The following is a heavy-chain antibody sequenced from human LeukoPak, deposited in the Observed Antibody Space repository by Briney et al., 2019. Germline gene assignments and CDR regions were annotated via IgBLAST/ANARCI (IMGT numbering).Heavy chain of an antibody. D-gene: IGHD6-13*01. J-gene: IGHJ4*02. Sequence: GASVKVSCKASGGTFSSYAISWVRQAPGQGLEWMGWISAYNGNTNYAQKLQGRVTMTTDTSTSTAYMELRSLRSDDTAVYYCARVREAAGAFDYWGQGTLVTVSS. CDR1: GGTFSSYA. CDR2: ISAYNGNT. V-gene: IGHV1-18*01. CDR3: ARVREAAGAFDY.